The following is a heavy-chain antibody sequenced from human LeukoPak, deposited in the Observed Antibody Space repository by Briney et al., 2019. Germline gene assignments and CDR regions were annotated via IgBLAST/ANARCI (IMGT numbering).Heavy chain of an antibody. CDR3: ARGRHVTTSRWFDP. Sequence: SETLPLTCAVSGGSFSGYYWSWLRQPTRKGLEGMGGINHSGSTHYNPSLKSRVTISVEPSKTQFSLKWSSVTAADTAVYYCARGRHVTTSRWFDPWGRGTRVTAS. CDR2: INHSGST. V-gene: IGHV4-34*01. D-gene: IGHD4-17*01. CDR1: GGSFSGYY. J-gene: IGHJ5*02.